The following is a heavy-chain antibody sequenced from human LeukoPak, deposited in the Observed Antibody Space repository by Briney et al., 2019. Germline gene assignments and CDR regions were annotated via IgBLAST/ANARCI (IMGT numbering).Heavy chain of an antibody. D-gene: IGHD3-3*01. J-gene: IGHJ4*02. CDR1: GYTFTGYY. CDR2: INPNSGGT. CDR3: ARARGYDFWSGYSVYFDY. V-gene: IGHV1-2*06. Sequence: ASVKVSYKASGYTFTGYYMHWVRQAPGQGLEWMGRINPNSGGTNYAQKFQGRVTMTRDTSISTAYMELSRLRSDDTAVYYCARARGYDFWSGYSVYFDYWGQGTLVTVSS.